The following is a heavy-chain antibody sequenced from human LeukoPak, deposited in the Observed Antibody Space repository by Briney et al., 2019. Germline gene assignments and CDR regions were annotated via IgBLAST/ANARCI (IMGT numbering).Heavy chain of an antibody. D-gene: IGHD3-10*01. J-gene: IGHJ5*02. CDR3: AKLGMVRGVSFDP. CDR1: GFTFDDYA. Sequence: GGSLRLSCAASGFTFDDYAMHWVRQAPGKGLEWVSGISWNSGSIGYADSVKGRFTISRDNAKNSLYLQMNSLRAEDTALYYCAKLGMVRGVSFDPWGQGTLVTVSS. V-gene: IGHV3-9*01. CDR2: ISWNSGSI.